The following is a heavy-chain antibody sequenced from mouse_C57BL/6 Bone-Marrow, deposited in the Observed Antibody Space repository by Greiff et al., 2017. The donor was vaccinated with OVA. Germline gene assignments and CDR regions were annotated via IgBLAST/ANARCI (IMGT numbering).Heavy chain of an antibody. CDR1: GFTFTDYY. CDR3: ARYRGGAFYAMDY. V-gene: IGHV7-3*01. J-gene: IGHJ4*01. CDR2: IRNKANGYTT. Sequence: EVKLEESGGGLVQPGGSLSLSCAASGFTFTDYYMSWVRQPPGKALEWLGFIRNKANGYTTEYSASVKGRFTISRDNSQSILYLQMNALRAEDSATYYCARYRGGAFYAMDYWGQGTSVTVSS. D-gene: IGHD1-1*02.